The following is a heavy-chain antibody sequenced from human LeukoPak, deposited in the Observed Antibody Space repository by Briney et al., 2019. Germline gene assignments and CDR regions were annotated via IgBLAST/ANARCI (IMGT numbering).Heavy chain of an antibody. Sequence: PSETLSLTCTVSGSSISTYYWSWIRQPPGKGLEWIGYIYYSGSTYYNPSLKSRVTISVDTSKNQFSLKLSSVTAADTAVYYCARIRKAAAGNAIDYWGQGTLVTVSS. J-gene: IGHJ4*02. CDR3: ARIRKAAAGNAIDY. CDR2: IYYSGST. CDR1: GSSISTYY. D-gene: IGHD6-13*01. V-gene: IGHV4-59*06.